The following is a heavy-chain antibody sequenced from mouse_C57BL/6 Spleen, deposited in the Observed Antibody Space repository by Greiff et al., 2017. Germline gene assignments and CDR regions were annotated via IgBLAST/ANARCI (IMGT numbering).Heavy chain of an antibody. CDR2: IYPRDGST. V-gene: IGHV1-78*01. CDR3: AAGNYDYPAWFAY. Sequence: VKLMESDAELVKPGASVKISCKVSGYTFTDHTIHWMKQRPEQGLEWIGYIYPRDGSTKYNEKFKGKATLTADKSSSTAYMQLNSLTSEDSAVYFCAAGNYDYPAWFAYWGQGTLVTVSA. CDR1: GYTFTDHT. J-gene: IGHJ3*01. D-gene: IGHD2-4*01.